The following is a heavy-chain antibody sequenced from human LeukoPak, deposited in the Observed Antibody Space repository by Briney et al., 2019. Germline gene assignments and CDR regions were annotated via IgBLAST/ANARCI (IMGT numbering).Heavy chain of an antibody. D-gene: IGHD6-19*01. CDR1: GYTFTSYY. CDR2: INPSGGST. V-gene: IGHV1-46*01. CDR3: ARDKAGDSSGWTSWFDP. J-gene: IGHJ5*02. Sequence: GASVKVSCKASGYTFTSYYMHWVRQAPGQGLEWMGIINPSGGSTSYAQKFQGRVTMTRDTSTSTVYMELSSLRSEDTAVYYCARDKAGDSSGWTSWFDPWGQGTLVTVSS.